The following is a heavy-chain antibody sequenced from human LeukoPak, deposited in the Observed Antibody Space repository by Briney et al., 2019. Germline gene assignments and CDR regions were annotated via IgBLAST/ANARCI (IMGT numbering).Heavy chain of an antibody. Sequence: GGSLRLSCAASGFTFSSYEMNWVRQAPGKGLEWVSTISISGGSTYYADSVKGRFTISRDNSKNTLYLQMNSLRAEDTAVYYCAKGATLNGGYDLDYWGQGTLVTVSS. J-gene: IGHJ4*02. D-gene: IGHD5-12*01. V-gene: IGHV3-23*01. CDR2: ISISGGST. CDR3: AKGATLNGGYDLDY. CDR1: GFTFSSYE.